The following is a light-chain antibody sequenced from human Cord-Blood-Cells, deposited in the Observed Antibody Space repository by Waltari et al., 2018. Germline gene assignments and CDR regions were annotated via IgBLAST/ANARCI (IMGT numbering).Light chain of an antibody. CDR3: QQRSNWPYT. Sequence: IVLTHTPATLSLSRGERANLSCRASQSVSSYLAWYQQKPGQAPRLLIYGASNRATGIPARFSGSGSGTDFTLTISRLEPEDFAVYYCQQRSNWPYTFGQGTKLEIK. CDR2: GAS. V-gene: IGKV3-11*01. J-gene: IGKJ2*01. CDR1: QSVSSY.